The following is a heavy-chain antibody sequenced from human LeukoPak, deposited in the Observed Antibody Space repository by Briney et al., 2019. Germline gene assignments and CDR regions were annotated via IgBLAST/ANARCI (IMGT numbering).Heavy chain of an antibody. CDR3: ASSGSYSEFDY. Sequence: GSLRLSCAASGFTFSDHYMDWVRQAPGKGLEWIGSIYYSGSTYYNPSLKSRVTISVDTSKNQFSLKLSSVTAADTAVYYCASSGSYSEFDYWGQGTLVTVSS. CDR2: IYYSGST. D-gene: IGHD1-26*01. J-gene: IGHJ4*02. V-gene: IGHV4-38-2*01. CDR1: GFTFSDHY.